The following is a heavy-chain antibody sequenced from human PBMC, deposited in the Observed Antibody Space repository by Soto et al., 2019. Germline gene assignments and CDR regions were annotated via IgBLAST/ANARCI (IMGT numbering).Heavy chain of an antibody. V-gene: IGHV3-23*01. D-gene: IGHD3-22*01. CDR1: GFTFSSYA. J-gene: IGHJ1*01. CDR3: ARDRVESGYPEYFQH. CDR2: ISGSGGST. Sequence: EVQLLESGGGLVQPGGSLRLSCAASGFTFSSYAMSWVRQAPGKGLEWVSVISGSGGSTYYADSVKGRFTISRDNSKNTLYLQMNSLRAEDTAVYYCARDRVESGYPEYFQHWGQGTLVTVSS.